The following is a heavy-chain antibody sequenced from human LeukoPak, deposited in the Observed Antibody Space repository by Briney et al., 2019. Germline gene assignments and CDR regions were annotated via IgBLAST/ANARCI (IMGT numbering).Heavy chain of an antibody. D-gene: IGHD1-26*01. J-gene: IGHJ4*02. CDR1: GFTFSSYS. CDR3: ARDSFVGNTYDY. Sequence: PGGSLRLSCAASGFTFSSYSMNWVRQAPGKGLEWVSSISSSSSYIYYADSVKGRFTISRDNAKNSLYLQMNSLRAEDTAVYYCARDSFVGNTYDYWGQGTLVTVSS. CDR2: ISSSSSYI. V-gene: IGHV3-21*01.